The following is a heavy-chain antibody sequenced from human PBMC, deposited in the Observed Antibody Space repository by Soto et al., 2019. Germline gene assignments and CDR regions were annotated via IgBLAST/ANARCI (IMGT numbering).Heavy chain of an antibody. D-gene: IGHD2-15*01. J-gene: IGHJ3*02. V-gene: IGHV2-5*01. Sequence: QITLKEAGPTLVKPTQTLTLTCTFSGFSLNTRAVGVGWIRQPPGKALEWLALINWNDDKRYSPSLKDRLTITQDTSKNPVVLTMTNIDPVDTATYYCAHRHDLGGFDIWGQGTTVTVSS. CDR1: GFSLNTRAVG. CDR3: AHRHDLGGFDI. CDR2: INWNDDK.